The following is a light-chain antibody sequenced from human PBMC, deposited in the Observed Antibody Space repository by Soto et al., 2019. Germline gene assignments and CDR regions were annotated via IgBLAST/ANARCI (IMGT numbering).Light chain of an antibody. V-gene: IGKV3-15*01. CDR2: DAS. CDR3: QQYNNWPFT. J-gene: IGKJ4*01. Sequence: EIVMTQSPATLSVSPGERATLSCRASQSFSSSLAWYQQKPGLAPRLLIYDASARATSIPARFSGSGSGTEFTLTISSLQSEHFAVYYCQQYNNWPFTFGGGTKVEI. CDR1: QSFSSS.